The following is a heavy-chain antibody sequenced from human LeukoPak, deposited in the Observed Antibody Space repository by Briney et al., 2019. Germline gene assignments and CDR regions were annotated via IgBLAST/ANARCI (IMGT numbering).Heavy chain of an antibody. CDR3: AGQQYSDAFDI. CDR2: IYYSGST. D-gene: IGHD4-11*01. Sequence: SETLSVTCTVSGGSISSYYWSWIRQPPGKGLEWIGYIYYSGSTNYNSSLKSRVTISVDTSKNQFSLKLSSATAADTAVYYCAGQQYSDAFDIWGQGTMVTVSS. V-gene: IGHV4-59*01. J-gene: IGHJ3*02. CDR1: GGSISSYY.